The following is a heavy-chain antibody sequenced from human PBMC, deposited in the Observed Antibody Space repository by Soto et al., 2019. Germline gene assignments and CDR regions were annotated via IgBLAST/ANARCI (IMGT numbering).Heavy chain of an antibody. CDR3: ARIFLGLSFGGVGHMAYY. J-gene: IGHJ4*02. V-gene: IGHV1-3*04. D-gene: IGHD3-3*01. CDR1: GYPISNYN. CDR2: INTGNGHT. Sequence: ASVKASCKASGYPISNYNIHWVRQAPAQSLEWVGWINTGNGHTRYSQKFQGRVTITSDQAANTAYMELSSLKSEDTAVYCCARIFLGLSFGGVGHMAYYWGQGNLVT.